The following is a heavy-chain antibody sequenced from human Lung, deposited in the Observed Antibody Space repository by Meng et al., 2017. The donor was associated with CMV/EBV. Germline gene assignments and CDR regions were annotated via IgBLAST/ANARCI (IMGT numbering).Heavy chain of an antibody. V-gene: IGHV4-4*02. D-gene: IGHD6-19*01. J-gene: IGHJ4*02. Sequence: QVELQEPGPGLVKPSGPLSLTCAVSGGSISSSNWWSWVRQPPGKGLEWIGEIYHSGSTNYNPSLKSRVTISVDKSKNQFSLKLSSVTAADTAVYYCASFPPPGKQWLVTDYWGQGTLVTVSS. CDR3: ASFPPPGKQWLVTDY. CDR1: GGSISSSNW. CDR2: IYHSGST.